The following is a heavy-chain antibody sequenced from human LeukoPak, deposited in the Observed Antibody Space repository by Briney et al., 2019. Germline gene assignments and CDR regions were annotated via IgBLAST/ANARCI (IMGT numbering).Heavy chain of an antibody. J-gene: IGHJ2*01. CDR2: IGTAGDT. CDR3: ARVGDSSGYYFGPDWYFDL. CDR1: GFTFSSYD. Sequence: PGGSLRLSCAASGFTFSSYDMHWVRQATGKGLEWVSAIGTAGDTYYPGSVKGRFTISRENAKNSLYLQMNSLRAGDTAVYYCARVGDSSGYYFGPDWYFDLWGRGTLATVSS. V-gene: IGHV3-13*01. D-gene: IGHD3-22*01.